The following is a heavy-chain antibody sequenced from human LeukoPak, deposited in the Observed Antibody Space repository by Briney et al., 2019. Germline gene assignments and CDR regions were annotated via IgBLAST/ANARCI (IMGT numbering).Heavy chain of an antibody. V-gene: IGHV3-21*01. J-gene: IGHJ4*02. CDR3: ARTPYCTNGICYNRYYFDY. Sequence: PGGSLRLSCAASAFTSSSDSMKWVRDSPGKGLERVSSIGSSTNYISYADSVKGRFTISRDNAKNSLYLQMNSLRVDDTAVYYCARTPYCTNGICYNRYYFDYWGQGTLVTVSS. D-gene: IGHD2-8*01. CDR1: AFTSSSDS. CDR2: IGSSTNYI.